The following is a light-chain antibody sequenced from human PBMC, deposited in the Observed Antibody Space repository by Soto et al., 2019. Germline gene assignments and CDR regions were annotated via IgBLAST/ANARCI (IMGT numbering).Light chain of an antibody. Sequence: EIVLTQSPGTLSLSPGERATLSCRASQSIASHLAWYQQKPGQAPRLLIHDASTRATGIPARFSGSGSGTEFTLTISSLQSEDFAVYYCQQYNNWPPRTFGQGTKVDI. CDR1: QSIASH. J-gene: IGKJ1*01. CDR2: DAS. V-gene: IGKV3-15*01. CDR3: QQYNNWPPRT.